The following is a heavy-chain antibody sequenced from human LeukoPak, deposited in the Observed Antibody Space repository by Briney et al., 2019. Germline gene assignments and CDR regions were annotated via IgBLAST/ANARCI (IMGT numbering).Heavy chain of an antibody. Sequence: GGSLRLSCAASGFIFSNYAMSWVRQAPGKGLEWVSAITGSGGSTYYADSVKGRFTISRDNSKNTLYLQMNSLRAEDTAVYYCAKRDIVVVPAAIVGWFDPWGQGTLVTVSS. V-gene: IGHV3-23*01. D-gene: IGHD2-2*01. J-gene: IGHJ5*02. CDR1: GFIFSNYA. CDR2: ITGSGGST. CDR3: AKRDIVVVPAAIVGWFDP.